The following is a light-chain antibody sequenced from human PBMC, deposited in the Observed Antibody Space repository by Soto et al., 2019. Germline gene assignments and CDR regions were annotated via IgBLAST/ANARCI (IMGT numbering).Light chain of an antibody. CDR2: EVT. Sequence: QSVLTQPVSVSGSPGQSITISCTGTSSDVGGYNYVSWYQQHPGKAPTLIIYEVTNRPSGVSIRFSGPKSGNTASLSISGLQAEDEADYYCSSYTSSSTYVVFGGGTKLTVL. J-gene: IGLJ2*01. V-gene: IGLV2-14*01. CDR3: SSYTSSSTYVV. CDR1: SSDVGGYNY.